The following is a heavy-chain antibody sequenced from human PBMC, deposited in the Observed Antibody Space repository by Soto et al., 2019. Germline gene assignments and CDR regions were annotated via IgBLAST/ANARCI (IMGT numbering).Heavy chain of an antibody. J-gene: IGHJ4*02. V-gene: IGHV5-51*01. CDR2: IYPGDSDI. D-gene: IGHD2-15*01. CDR1: GYRFTSYW. Sequence: PGESLKISCKGSGYRFTSYWIGWVRQMPGKGLEWMGMIYPGDSDIRYSPSFHGQVTISVDKSSSTAYLQWSTLKASDTAMYYCARQLCSGGYCYHAFDCWGQGTLVTVSS. CDR3: ARQLCSGGYCYHAFDC.